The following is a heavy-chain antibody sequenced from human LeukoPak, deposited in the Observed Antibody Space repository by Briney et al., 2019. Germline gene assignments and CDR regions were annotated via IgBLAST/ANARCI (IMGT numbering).Heavy chain of an antibody. J-gene: IGHJ6*02. CDR2: IYYSGST. CDR1: GGSISSGGYY. CDR3: ARSSSYYYYGMDV. Sequence: SETLSLTCTVSGGSISSGGYYWSWIRQHPGKGLEWIGYIYYSGSTYYNPSLKSRVTISVDTSKNQFSLKLSSVTAADTAVYYCARSSSYYYYGMDVWGQGTTVTVS. V-gene: IGHV4-31*03.